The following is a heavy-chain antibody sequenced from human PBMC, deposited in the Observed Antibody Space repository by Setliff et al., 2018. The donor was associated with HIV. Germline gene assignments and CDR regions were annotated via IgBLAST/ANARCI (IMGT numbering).Heavy chain of an antibody. V-gene: IGHV1-46*01. CDR1: GYTFTSYS. CDR3: GRNRGNGWYYYDS. CDR2: INPSGGST. D-gene: IGHD3-22*01. Sequence: ASVKVSCKASGYTFTSYSLHWVRQAPGQGLEWMGVINPSGGSTAYAENFQGRVTMTRDTSTSTVYMEMGGLRSDDTAVYYCGRNRGNGWYYYDSWGQGTLVTVSS. J-gene: IGHJ4*02.